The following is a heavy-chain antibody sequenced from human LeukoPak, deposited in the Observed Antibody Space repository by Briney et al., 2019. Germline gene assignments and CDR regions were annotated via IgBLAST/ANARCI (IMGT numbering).Heavy chain of an antibody. D-gene: IGHD2-15*01. Sequence: GGSLRLSCAASGFTFDDYGMSWVRQAPGKGLEWVANIKQDGSVKYYVESVKGRFTISRDNAKNSLYLQMNSLRGEDTAVYYCARDCSATGGHGYWGQGTLVTVSS. V-gene: IGHV3-7*01. CDR1: GFTFDDYG. CDR3: ARDCSATGGHGY. CDR2: IKQDGSVK. J-gene: IGHJ4*02.